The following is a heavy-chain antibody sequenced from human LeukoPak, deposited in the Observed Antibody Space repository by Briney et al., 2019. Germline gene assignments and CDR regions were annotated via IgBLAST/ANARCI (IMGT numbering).Heavy chain of an antibody. CDR2: IYHSGST. D-gene: IGHD3-10*01. Sequence: PSETLSLTCTVSGGSISSSNWWSWVRQPPGKGLEWIGEIYHSGSTNYNPSLKSRVTISVDKSKNQFSLKLSSVTAADTAVYYCARGSFSGSGWSSQSWDYYYYGMDVWGQGTTVTVSS. V-gene: IGHV4-4*02. J-gene: IGHJ6*02. CDR3: ARGSFSGSGWSSQSWDYYYYGMDV. CDR1: GGSISSSNW.